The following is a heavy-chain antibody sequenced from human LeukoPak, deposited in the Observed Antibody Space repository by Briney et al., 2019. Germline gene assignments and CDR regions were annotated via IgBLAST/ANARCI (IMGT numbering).Heavy chain of an antibody. V-gene: IGHV1-46*01. J-gene: IGHJ4*02. Sequence: ASVKVSCKASGYTFTSYYMHWVRQAPGQGLEWMGIINPSGGSTSYAQKFQGRVTMTRDTSTSTVYMELSSLRSEDTAVYYCARFEGYDSSGYYYGTYFDYWGRGTLVTVSS. CDR3: ARFEGYDSSGYYYGTYFDY. CDR2: INPSGGST. D-gene: IGHD3-22*01. CDR1: GYTFTSYY.